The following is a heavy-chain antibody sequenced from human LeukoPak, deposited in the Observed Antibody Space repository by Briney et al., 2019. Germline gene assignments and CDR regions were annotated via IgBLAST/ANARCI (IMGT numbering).Heavy chain of an antibody. Sequence: SETLSLTCAVYGGSFSSYYWSWIRQPPGKGLEWIGEINHSGSANYNPSLKSRVTISVDTSKNQFSLKLSSVTAADTAVYYCARGRSYCSSTSCYSSMDVWGQGTTVTVSS. D-gene: IGHD2-2*02. CDR1: GGSFSSYY. J-gene: IGHJ6*02. CDR2: INHSGSA. V-gene: IGHV4-34*01. CDR3: ARGRSYCSSTSCYSSMDV.